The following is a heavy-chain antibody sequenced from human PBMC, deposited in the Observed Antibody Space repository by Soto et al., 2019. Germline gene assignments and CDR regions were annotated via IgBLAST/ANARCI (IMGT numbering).Heavy chain of an antibody. CDR2: ISSRGTTR. CDR1: GFTFSDYY. J-gene: IGHJ6*02. Sequence: PGGSLRLSCAASGFTFSDYYMSWIRQAPGKGLEWISYISSRGTTRYYADSVKGRFTISRDNAKNSMYLQMNSLRAEDTAVYYCARDAWLPFHRFDNNGMDVWGQGTTVTVSS. D-gene: IGHD3-10*01. V-gene: IGHV3-11*01. CDR3: ARDAWLPFHRFDNNGMDV.